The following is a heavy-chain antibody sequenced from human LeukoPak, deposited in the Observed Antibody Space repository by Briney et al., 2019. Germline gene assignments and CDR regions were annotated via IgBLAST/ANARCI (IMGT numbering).Heavy chain of an antibody. J-gene: IGHJ4*02. CDR2: IYYSGST. D-gene: IGHD4-23*01. CDR1: GGSISSGGYY. Sequence: PSETLSLTCTVSGGSISSGGYYWSWIRQHPGKGLEWIGYIYYSGSTNYNPSLKSRVTISVDTSKNQFSLRLSSVTAADTAVYYCARHRGDGGIGFDYWGQGTLVTVSS. CDR3: ARHRGDGGIGFDY. V-gene: IGHV4-31*03.